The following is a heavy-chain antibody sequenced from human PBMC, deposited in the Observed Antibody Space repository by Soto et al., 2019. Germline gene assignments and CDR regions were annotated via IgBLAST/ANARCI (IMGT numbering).Heavy chain of an antibody. CDR1: GGSFSGYY. V-gene: IGHV4-34*01. CDR2: INHSGST. D-gene: IGHD6-13*01. Sequence: QVQLQQWGAGLLKPSETLSLTCAVYGGSFSGYYWSWIRQPPGKGLEWIGEINHSGSTNYNPSLKSRVTISVDTSKNQFSLKLSSVTAADTAVYYCARGRDSSSWFDYRGQGTLVTVSS. J-gene: IGHJ4*02. CDR3: ARGRDSSSWFDY.